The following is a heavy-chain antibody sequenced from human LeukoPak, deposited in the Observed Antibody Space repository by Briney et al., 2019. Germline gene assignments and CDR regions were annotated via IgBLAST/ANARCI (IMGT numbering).Heavy chain of an antibody. CDR2: IRYDGSNK. D-gene: IGHD6-19*01. J-gene: IGHJ4*02. CDR3: AKDLMRASIAVAGYSLGY. V-gene: IGHV3-30*02. Sequence: GGSLRLSCAASGFTFSNYDMSWVRQAPGKGLEWVAFIRYDGSNKYYADSVKGRLTISRDNSKNTLYLQMNSLRAEDTAVYYCAKDLMRASIAVAGYSLGYWGQGTLVTVSS. CDR1: GFTFSNYD.